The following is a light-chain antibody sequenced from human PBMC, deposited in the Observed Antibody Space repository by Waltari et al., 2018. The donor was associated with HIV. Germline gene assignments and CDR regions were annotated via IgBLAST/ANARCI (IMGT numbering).Light chain of an antibody. CDR3: QQHNNWPLT. V-gene: IGKV3-15*01. Sequence: EIVMTQSPATLSVSPGERATLSCRASQSVGSKLAWYQHKPGQTPRLLIFGASTRATGIPARFSGSGSGTDFTLTISSLQSEDFAVYFCQQHNNWPLTFGGGTKVEIK. CDR2: GAS. J-gene: IGKJ4*01. CDR1: QSVGSK.